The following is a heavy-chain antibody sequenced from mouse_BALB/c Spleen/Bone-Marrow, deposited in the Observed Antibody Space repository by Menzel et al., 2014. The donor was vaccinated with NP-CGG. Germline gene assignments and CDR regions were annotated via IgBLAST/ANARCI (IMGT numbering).Heavy chain of an antibody. CDR3: ARDAMDY. J-gene: IGHJ4*01. CDR1: GYTFTSYV. Sequence: QLQQSGPELVKPGASVKMSRKASGYTFTSYVMHWVKQKPGQGLEWIEYIYPSNDSTKYNEKFKGKATLTSAKYSSTAYMELSSLTSEDSAVYYCARDAMDYWGQGTSVTVSS. CDR2: IYPSNDST. V-gene: IGHV1-14*01.